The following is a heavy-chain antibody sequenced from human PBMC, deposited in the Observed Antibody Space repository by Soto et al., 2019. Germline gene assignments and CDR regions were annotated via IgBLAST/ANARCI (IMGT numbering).Heavy chain of an antibody. CDR1: GGSISSNYF. D-gene: IGHD2-15*01. CDR3: VRQGGGGRSFDY. Sequence: QLQLQESGPGLVKPSETLSLTCTVSGGSISSNYFWGWIRQPPGKGLEWIANILFTGTTQYNPSLKSRVTISIDTSKNQFSLNLSSVTAADTAVFYCVRQGGGGRSFDYWGQGTLVTVSS. V-gene: IGHV4-39*01. J-gene: IGHJ4*02. CDR2: ILFTGTT.